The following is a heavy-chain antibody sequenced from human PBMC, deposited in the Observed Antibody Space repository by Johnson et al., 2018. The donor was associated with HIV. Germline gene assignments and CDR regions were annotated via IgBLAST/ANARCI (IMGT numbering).Heavy chain of an antibody. CDR1: GFTFSHAW. J-gene: IGHJ3*02. D-gene: IGHD1-14*01. V-gene: IGHV3-15*01. CDR2: IKSKTDGGTT. Sequence: VQLVESGGGLVKPGGSLRLSCAASGFTFSHAWMTWVRQAPGKGLEWIGRIKSKTDGGTTEDAEPVTGRFTISRDNSKNTLYLQMNSLRAEDTAVYYCAKGGSLTQDAPFDIWGQGTMVTVSS. CDR3: AKGGSLTQDAPFDI.